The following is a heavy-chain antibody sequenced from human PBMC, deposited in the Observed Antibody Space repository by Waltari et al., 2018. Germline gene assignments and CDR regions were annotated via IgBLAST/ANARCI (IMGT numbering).Heavy chain of an antibody. V-gene: IGHV3-74*01. CDR1: VCVFGAFW. CDR2: FKSDGSST. CDR3: ARGGQVLNWPFDM. J-gene: IGHJ3*02. Sequence: EVRRVESGGGLVQPGGSLRLSCAASVCVFGAFWMHWVSHAPGKGLLWVSRFKSDGSSTAYADFVKGRFTVSRETARNTLYLQMNSLSAEDTAVYYCARGGQVLNWPFDMWGQGTVVTVSS. D-gene: IGHD2-2*01.